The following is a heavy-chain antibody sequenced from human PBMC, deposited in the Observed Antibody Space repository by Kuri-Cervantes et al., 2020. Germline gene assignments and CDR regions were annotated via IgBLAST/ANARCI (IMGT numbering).Heavy chain of an antibody. CDR3: ARDALNPGIAAAENRFDP. D-gene: IGHD6-13*01. J-gene: IGHJ5*02. CDR2: IWYDGSNK. V-gene: IGHV3-33*01. CDR1: GFTFSSYG. Sequence: LSLTCAASGFTFSSYGMHWVRQAPGKGLEWVAVIWYDGSNKYYADSVKGRFTISRDNAKNSLYLQMNSLRAEDTAVYYCARDALNPGIAAAENRFDPWGQGTLVTVSS.